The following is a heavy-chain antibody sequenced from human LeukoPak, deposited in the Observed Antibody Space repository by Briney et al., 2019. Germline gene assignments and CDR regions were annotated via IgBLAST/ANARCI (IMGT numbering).Heavy chain of an antibody. D-gene: IGHD2-2*01. Sequence: PGGSLRLSCAASGFTFDDYAMHWVRHAPGKGLEWVSGISWNSGSIVYADSVKGRFTISRDNAKNSLYLQMNSLRAEDTALYYCAKDRDQYCSSTSCQTHFDYWGQGTLVTVSS. V-gene: IGHV3-9*01. J-gene: IGHJ4*02. CDR2: ISWNSGSI. CDR1: GFTFDDYA. CDR3: AKDRDQYCSSTSCQTHFDY.